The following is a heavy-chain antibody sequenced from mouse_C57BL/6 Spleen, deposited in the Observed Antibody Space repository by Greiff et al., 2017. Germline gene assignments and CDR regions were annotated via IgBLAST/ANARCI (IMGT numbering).Heavy chain of an antibody. CDR3: TRRRILTDADV. V-gene: IGHV1-15*01. Sequence: QVQLKQSGAELVRPGASVTLSCKASGYTFTDYEMHWVKQTPVHGLEWIGAIDPETGGTAYNQKFKGKAILTADKSSSTAYMELRSLTSEDSAVYYCTRRRILTDADVWGTGTTVTVSS. CDR2: IDPETGGT. CDR1: GYTFTDYE. J-gene: IGHJ1*03. D-gene: IGHD4-1*01.